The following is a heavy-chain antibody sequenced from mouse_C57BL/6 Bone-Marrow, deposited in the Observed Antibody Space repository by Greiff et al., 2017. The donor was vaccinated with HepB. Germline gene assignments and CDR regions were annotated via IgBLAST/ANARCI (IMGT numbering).Heavy chain of an antibody. D-gene: IGHD1-1*01. V-gene: IGHV6-6*01. CDR3: TRPDTTWAMDY. J-gene: IGHJ4*01. CDR1: GFTFSDAW. CDR2: IRNKANNHAT. Sequence: EVMLVESGGGLVQPGGSMKLSCAASGFTFSDAWMDWVRQSPEKGLEWVAEIRNKANNHATYYAESVKGRFTISRDDSKSIVYLQMNSLRAEDTGIYYCTRPDTTWAMDYWGQGTSVTVSS.